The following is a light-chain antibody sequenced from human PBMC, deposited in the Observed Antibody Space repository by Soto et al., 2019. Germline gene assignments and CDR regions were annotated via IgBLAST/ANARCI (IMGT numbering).Light chain of an antibody. Sequence: DIQMTQSPSTLSASVGDRVTITCRPSQSISSWLAWYQQKPGKAPKLLIYDASSLESGVPSRFSGSGSGTEFPLTISSLQPDDFATCYCQQYNSYPLTFGGGTKVDI. CDR1: QSISSW. CDR2: DAS. CDR3: QQYNSYPLT. J-gene: IGKJ4*02. V-gene: IGKV1-5*01.